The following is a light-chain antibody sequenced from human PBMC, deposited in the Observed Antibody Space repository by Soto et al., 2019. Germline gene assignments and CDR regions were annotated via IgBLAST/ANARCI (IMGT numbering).Light chain of an antibody. CDR3: LQDFSYPWT. J-gene: IGKJ1*01. Sequence: AIQMTQSPSSLSASVGDRVTITCRASQGIRDNLGWYQQKPGRAPKLLVFAASTLQHEVPSRFSGSGSGTDFTLIISSLQPEDFATYYCLQDFSYPWTFSQGTKVEIE. V-gene: IGKV1-6*01. CDR1: QGIRDN. CDR2: AAS.